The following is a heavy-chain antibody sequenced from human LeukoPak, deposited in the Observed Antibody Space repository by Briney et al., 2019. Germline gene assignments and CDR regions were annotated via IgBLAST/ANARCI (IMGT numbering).Heavy chain of an antibody. Sequence: PGGSLRLSCAASGFTFSTYGMHWVRQAPGKGLEWVAVIWYDGSNKYYADSVKGRFTISRDNSKNTLYLQMNSLRAEDTAVYYCARNSGYTVTPLDYWGQGTLVTVSS. CDR1: GFTFSTYG. CDR2: IWYDGSNK. V-gene: IGHV3-33*01. D-gene: IGHD4-11*01. CDR3: ARNSGYTVTPLDY. J-gene: IGHJ4*02.